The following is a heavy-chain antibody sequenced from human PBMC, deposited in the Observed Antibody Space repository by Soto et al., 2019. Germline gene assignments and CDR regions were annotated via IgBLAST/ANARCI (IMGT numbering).Heavy chain of an antibody. J-gene: IGHJ4*02. CDR3: ANIWEHTAMPGVDY. CDR2: ISGSGGST. V-gene: IGHV3-23*01. D-gene: IGHD5-18*01. CDR1: GFTFSSYA. Sequence: QLGGPLRLSCAASGFTFSSYAMSWVRQAPGKGLEWVSAISGSGGSTYYADSVKGRFTISRDNSKNTLYLQMNSLRAEDTAVYYCANIWEHTAMPGVDYWGQGTLVTVSS.